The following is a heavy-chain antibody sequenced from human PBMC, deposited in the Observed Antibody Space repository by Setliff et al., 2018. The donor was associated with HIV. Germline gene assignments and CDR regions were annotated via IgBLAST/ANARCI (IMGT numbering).Heavy chain of an antibody. J-gene: IGHJ4*02. D-gene: IGHD3-10*01. Sequence: LKFSCKGSGYSFTSYWVGWVRQMPGRGLEWMGIIYPIDSDTKYSPSFWGRVTISVDKSTNTAYLHWNSLRPADTAMYYCGRSGKSGELYAYWGQGTQVTV. CDR1: GYSFTSYW. CDR3: GRSGKSGELYAY. CDR2: IYPIDSDT. V-gene: IGHV5-51*01.